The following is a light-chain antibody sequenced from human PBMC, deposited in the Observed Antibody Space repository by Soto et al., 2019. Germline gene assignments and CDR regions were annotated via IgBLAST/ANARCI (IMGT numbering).Light chain of an antibody. CDR2: DVS. Sequence: QSVLTQPASVSGSPGQSITISCTGTSSDVGGYNYVSWYQQHPGKAPKLMIYDVSNRPSGVSNRFSGSKSGNTASLTISGLQAEDEADYECRAYTSSSTCVVGTGSTVTVL. V-gene: IGLV2-14*01. CDR3: RAYTSSSTCV. CDR1: SSDVGGYNY. J-gene: IGLJ1*01.